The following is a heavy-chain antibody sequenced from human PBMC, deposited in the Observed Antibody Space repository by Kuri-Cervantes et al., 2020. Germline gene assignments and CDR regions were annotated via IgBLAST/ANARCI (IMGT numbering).Heavy chain of an antibody. CDR1: GFTFSSYG. D-gene: IGHD3-10*01. CDR3: ANDRGGSA. J-gene: IGHJ5*02. Sequence: GESLKISCAASGFTFSSYGMHWVRQAPGKGLEWVAVISYDGSNKYYADSVKGRFTISRDNSKSTLYLQMNSLRAEDAAVYYCANDRGGSAWGRGTLVTVSS. V-gene: IGHV3-30*18. CDR2: ISYDGSNK.